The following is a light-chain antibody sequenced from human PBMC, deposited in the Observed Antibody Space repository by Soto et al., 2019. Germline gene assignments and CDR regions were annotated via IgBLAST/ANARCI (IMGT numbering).Light chain of an antibody. CDR3: SAWDDRLNGPV. CDR1: SSNIGSNT. CDR2: SNN. V-gene: IGLV1-44*01. Sequence: QLVLTQPPSASGTPGQRVTISCSGSSSNIGSNTVNWYQQLPGTAPKLLIYSNNQRPSGVPDRFSGSKSGTSASLAISGLQSEDEADYYCSAWDDRLNGPVFGGGTKLTV. J-gene: IGLJ2*01.